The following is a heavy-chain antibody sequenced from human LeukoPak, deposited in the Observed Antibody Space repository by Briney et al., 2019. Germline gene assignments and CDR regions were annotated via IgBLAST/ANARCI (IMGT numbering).Heavy chain of an antibody. Sequence: GGSLRLSCAASGFTFSSYEMNWVRQAPGKGLEWVSVIYSDGGTYYVGSVKGRFTLSRDNSKNTLYLQMNSLRAEDTAMYYCARLLLWFGENGYFDYWGQGTPVTVSS. CDR3: ARLLLWFGENGYFDY. V-gene: IGHV3-53*01. CDR2: IYSDGGT. D-gene: IGHD3-10*01. CDR1: GFTFSSYE. J-gene: IGHJ4*02.